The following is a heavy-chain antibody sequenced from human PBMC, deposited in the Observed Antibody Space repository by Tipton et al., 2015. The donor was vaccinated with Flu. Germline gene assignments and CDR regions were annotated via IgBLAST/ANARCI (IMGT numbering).Heavy chain of an antibody. CDR1: GGSFSAYY. V-gene: IGHV4-59*10. Sequence: TLSLTCDIYGGSFSAYYWSWIRQPPGKGLEWIGRIHASGSTRYNPSLKNRVSISLDMSKNQFSLKLTSVAAADTAVYYCARDHRVRGINWFDPWGRGTLVTVSS. D-gene: IGHD3-10*01. CDR2: IHASGST. J-gene: IGHJ5*02. CDR3: ARDHRVRGINWFDP.